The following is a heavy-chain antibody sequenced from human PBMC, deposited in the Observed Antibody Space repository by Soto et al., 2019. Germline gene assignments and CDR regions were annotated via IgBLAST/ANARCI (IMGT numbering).Heavy chain of an antibody. Sequence: PSEPLSLTCTVSGVSISSYYWSWIRQPPGKGLEWIGYIYYSASTNYNPSLKSRVTISVDTSKNQFSLKLSSVTAADTAVYYCARARYSSSSRNWFDPWGQGTLVTVSS. CDR2: IYYSAST. CDR3: ARARYSSSSRNWFDP. D-gene: IGHD6-6*01. J-gene: IGHJ5*02. CDR1: GVSISSYY. V-gene: IGHV4-59*01.